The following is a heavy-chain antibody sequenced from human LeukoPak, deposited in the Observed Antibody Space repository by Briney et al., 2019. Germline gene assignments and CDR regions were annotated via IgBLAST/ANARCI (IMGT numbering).Heavy chain of an antibody. CDR1: GYTFTNNE. D-gene: IGHD2-2*01. CDR3: AREVPASTYYYYYMDV. CDR2: MNPNNGNA. J-gene: IGHJ6*03. Sequence: VASVRVSCKASGYTFTNNEINWVRQASGQGLEWMGWMNPNNGNAGYAQKFQGRITMTRITSISTAYMELRSLRSEDTAVYYCAREVPASTYYYYYMDVWGKGTTVIVSS. V-gene: IGHV1-8*01.